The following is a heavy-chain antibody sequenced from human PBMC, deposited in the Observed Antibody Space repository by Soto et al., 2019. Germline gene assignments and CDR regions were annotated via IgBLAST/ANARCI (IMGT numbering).Heavy chain of an antibody. D-gene: IGHD2-21*02. CDR3: ASVPIWCGSSCCSTEGFAS. J-gene: IGHJ4*02. CDR2: ISAGGSDT. CDR1: GFVFSDYA. Sequence: EVQLLDSGGGWVQPGGSLRLSCVASGFVFSDYAMSWVRQAPGKGLEWVSAISAGGSDTYYANSVKGRFTASRVNSESTLYLQMNTLRAEDTAIYYCASVPIWCGSSCCSTEGFASWGQGTLVTVSS. V-gene: IGHV3-23*01.